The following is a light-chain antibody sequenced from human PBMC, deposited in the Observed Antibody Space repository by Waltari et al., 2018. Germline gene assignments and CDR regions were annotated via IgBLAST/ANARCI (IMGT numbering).Light chain of an antibody. V-gene: IGKV1-8*01. CDR2: SSS. CDR1: QGISSY. Sequence: AIQMTHSPSSLSASIGNRVTITCRASQGISSYLAWYQQKPGTAPKLPIYSSSTLQSGVPPRLSGSGSGTDFTLTISCLQSEDFATYYCQQYYSYLPITFGQGTRLDLK. J-gene: IGKJ5*01. CDR3: QQYYSYLPIT.